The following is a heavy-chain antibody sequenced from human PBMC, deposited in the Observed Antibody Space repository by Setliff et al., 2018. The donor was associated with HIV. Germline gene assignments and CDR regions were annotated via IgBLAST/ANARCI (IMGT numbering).Heavy chain of an antibody. V-gene: IGHV4-59*01. Sequence: SETLSLTCTVSGGSISTYFWTWIRQPPGKGLEWIGYIYYSGSTSYNPSLKSRVTISVDTSKKQFSLKLRSVTAADTAVYYCAREGGVDLPTMDVWGKGTTVTVSS. CDR2: IYYSGST. D-gene: IGHD2-15*01. J-gene: IGHJ6*03. CDR1: GGSISTYF. CDR3: AREGGVDLPTMDV.